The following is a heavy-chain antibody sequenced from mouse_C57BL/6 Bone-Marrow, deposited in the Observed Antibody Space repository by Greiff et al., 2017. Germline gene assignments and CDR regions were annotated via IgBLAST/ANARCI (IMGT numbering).Heavy chain of an antibody. Sequence: VQLQQPGAELVKPGASEKLSCKASGYTFTSYWMHWVKQRPGQGLEWIGMIHPNSGSTNYNEKFKSKATLTVDKSSSTAYMQLSSLTSEDSAVYYCASGKPYGRFAYWGQGTLVTVSA. J-gene: IGHJ3*01. CDR2: IHPNSGST. V-gene: IGHV1-64*01. CDR1: GYTFTSYW. CDR3: ASGKPYGRFAY. D-gene: IGHD1-1*01.